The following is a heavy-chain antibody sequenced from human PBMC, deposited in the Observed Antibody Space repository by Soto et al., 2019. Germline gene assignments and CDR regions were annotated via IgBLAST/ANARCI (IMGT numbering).Heavy chain of an antibody. D-gene: IGHD3-10*01. Sequence: QVQLVQSGAEVKKPGSSVKVSCKASGGTFSSNAISWVRQAPGQGLEWMGGIIPIFGTANYAQKFQGRVTITADESTSTAYMELSSLRSEDTAVYYCAREWSTYYYGSGNHYGMDVWGQGTTVTVSS. CDR2: IIPIFGTA. CDR3: AREWSTYYYGSGNHYGMDV. J-gene: IGHJ6*02. V-gene: IGHV1-69*01. CDR1: GGTFSSNA.